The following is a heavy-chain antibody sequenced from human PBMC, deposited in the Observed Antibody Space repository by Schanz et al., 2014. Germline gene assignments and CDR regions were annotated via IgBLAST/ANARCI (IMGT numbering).Heavy chain of an antibody. CDR2: IYASGAT. CDR3: ARVHLYDPSGWGYFDY. Sequence: EVQLVESGGGFVQPGGSLGLSCVVSGFTVSSDHMSWVRQAPGKGLEWVSTIYASGATYYADSVKRRFTISRDISKNTLHLQVTSLRAYDTAVYYCARVHLYDPSGWGYFDYWGQGALVTVSS. CDR1: GFTVSSDH. V-gene: IGHV3-66*01. D-gene: IGHD3-22*01. J-gene: IGHJ4*02.